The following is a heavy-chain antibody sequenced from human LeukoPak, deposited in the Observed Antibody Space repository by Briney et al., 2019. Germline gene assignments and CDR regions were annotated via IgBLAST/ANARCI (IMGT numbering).Heavy chain of an antibody. V-gene: IGHV4-59*01. D-gene: IGHD3-9*01. J-gene: IGHJ6*03. CDR1: GGSISSYY. Sequence: SETLSLTCTVSGGSISSYYWSWIRQPPGKGLEWIGYIYYSGSTNYNPSLKSRVTISVDTSKNQFSLKLSSVTAADTAVYYCARVLRYFDWLLSGYYYYMDVWGKGTTVTISS. CDR3: ARVLRYFDWLLSGYYYYMDV. CDR2: IYYSGST.